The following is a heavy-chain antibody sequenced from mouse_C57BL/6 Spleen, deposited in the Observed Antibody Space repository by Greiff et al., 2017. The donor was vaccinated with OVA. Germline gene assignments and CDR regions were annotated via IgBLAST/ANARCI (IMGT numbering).Heavy chain of an antibody. CDR1: GYTFTGYW. Sequence: QVQLKQSGAELMKPGASVKLSCKATGYTFTGYWIEWVKQRPGHGLEWIGEILPGSGSTNYNEKFKGKATFTADTSSNTAYMQLSSLTTEDPAIDYCARSMRLPRNYAMGYWGHGASVTVSS. J-gene: IGHJ4*01. V-gene: IGHV1-9*01. CDR2: ILPGSGST. D-gene: IGHD1-1*01. CDR3: ARSMRLPRNYAMGY.